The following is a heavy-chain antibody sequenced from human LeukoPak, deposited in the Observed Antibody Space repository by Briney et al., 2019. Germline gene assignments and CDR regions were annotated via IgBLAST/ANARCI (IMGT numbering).Heavy chain of an antibody. CDR1: GGSISSYH. CDR3: ARVSMVRGHGMDV. D-gene: IGHD3-10*01. Sequence: SETLSLTCTVSGGSISSYHWSWIRQPAGKGLEWIGRIYTSGSTNYHPSLKSRVTMAVETSKKQFSLKLSSVTAADTAVYYCARVSMVRGHGMDVWGQGTTVTVSS. J-gene: IGHJ6*02. CDR2: IYTSGST. V-gene: IGHV4-4*07.